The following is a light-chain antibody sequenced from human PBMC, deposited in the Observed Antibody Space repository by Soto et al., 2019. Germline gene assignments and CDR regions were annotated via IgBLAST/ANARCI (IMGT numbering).Light chain of an antibody. Sequence: DIQMTQSPSSVSSSIRDRVTITCRAGQGITSWLAWSQWKPGKAPKFLIYSTSNLQTGVPPNAASSLESGVPSRFSGSGSGADFTLTISSLEPEDFAVYYCQQRSNWVSFGGGTKVEIK. CDR2: AAS. CDR3: QQRSNWVS. V-gene: IGKV1-12*01. J-gene: IGKJ4*01. CDR1: QGITSW.